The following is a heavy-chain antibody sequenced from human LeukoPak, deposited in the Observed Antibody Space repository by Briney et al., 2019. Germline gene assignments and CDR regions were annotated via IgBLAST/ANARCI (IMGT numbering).Heavy chain of an antibody. CDR1: GGSISSYY. J-gene: IGHJ6*03. CDR3: ARYSVVVVPAATRYYYYYMDV. V-gene: IGHV4-59*08. D-gene: IGHD2-2*01. CDR2: IYYSGST. Sequence: SETLSLTCTVSGGSISSYYWSWIRQPPGKGLEWIGYIYYSGSTNYNPSLKSRVTISVDTSKNQFSLGLSSVTAADTAVYYCARYSVVVVPAATRYYYYYMDVWGKGTTVTVSS.